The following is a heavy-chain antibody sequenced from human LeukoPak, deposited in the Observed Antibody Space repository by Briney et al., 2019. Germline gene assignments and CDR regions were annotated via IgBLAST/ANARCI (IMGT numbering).Heavy chain of an antibody. CDR3: AKDLYCSSTSCYGHWFDP. CDR2: ISGSGGST. D-gene: IGHD2-2*01. Sequence: GGSLRLSCAASGFTFSSYAMSWVRQAPGKGLEWVSAISGSGGSTYYADSVKGRFTISRDNSKNSLYLQMNSLRTEDTALYYCAKDLYCSSTSCYGHWFDPWGQGTLVTVSS. V-gene: IGHV3-23*01. J-gene: IGHJ5*02. CDR1: GFTFSSYA.